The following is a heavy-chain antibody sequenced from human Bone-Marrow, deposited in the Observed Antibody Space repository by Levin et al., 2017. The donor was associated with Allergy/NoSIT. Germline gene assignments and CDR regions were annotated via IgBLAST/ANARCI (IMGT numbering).Heavy chain of an antibody. CDR1: GGSFSGYY. CDR3: ARGEAAGTLPDY. CDR2: INHSGST. Sequence: PGGSLRLSCAVYGGSFSGYYWSWIRQPPGKGLEWIGEINHSGSTNYNPSLKSRVTISVDTSKNQFSLKLSSVTAADTAVYYCARGEAAGTLPDYWGQGTLVTVSS. V-gene: IGHV4-34*01. D-gene: IGHD6-13*01. J-gene: IGHJ4*02.